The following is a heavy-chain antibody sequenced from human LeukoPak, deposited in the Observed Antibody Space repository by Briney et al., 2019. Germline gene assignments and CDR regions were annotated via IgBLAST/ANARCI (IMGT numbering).Heavy chain of an antibody. Sequence: PSETLSLTCTVSGGSISSYYWSWIRQPPGKGLEWIGEINHSGSTNCNPSLKSRVTISVDTSKNQFSLKLSSVTAADTAVYYCARICPGRYYYYYGMDVWGQGTTVTVSS. J-gene: IGHJ6*02. CDR1: GGSISSYY. D-gene: IGHD3-10*01. V-gene: IGHV4-34*01. CDR3: ARICPGRYYYYYGMDV. CDR2: INHSGST.